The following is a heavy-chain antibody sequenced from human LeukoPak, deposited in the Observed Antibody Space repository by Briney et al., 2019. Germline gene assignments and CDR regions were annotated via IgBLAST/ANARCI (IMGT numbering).Heavy chain of an antibody. D-gene: IGHD3-22*01. CDR3: AKDRPHSSDTRGYNYFDY. CDR1: GFSFDDYT. Sequence: GRSLRLSCAASGFSFDDYTMHWVRQPPGKGLEWVSCISWNSGAKGYADSVKGRFTISRDNAKNSLYLQMNSLRAEDTALYYCAKDRPHSSDTRGYNYFDYWGQGTLVTVSS. V-gene: IGHV3-9*01. CDR2: ISWNSGAK. J-gene: IGHJ4*02.